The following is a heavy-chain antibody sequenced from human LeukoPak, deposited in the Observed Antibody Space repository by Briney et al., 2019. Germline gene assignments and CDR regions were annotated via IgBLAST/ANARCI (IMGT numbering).Heavy chain of an antibody. D-gene: IGHD3-22*01. V-gene: IGHV3-48*03. CDR2: ISSSGIT. CDR1: GFTFSTYE. CDR3: ARGGNIGYNYNAFDV. Sequence: GGSLRLSCAASGFTFSTYETNWVRQAPGKGLEWVSFISSSGITYYADSVKGRFTISRDNARNSLYLQMKSLRAEDTAVYYCARGGNIGYNYNAFDVWGQGTMVAVSS. J-gene: IGHJ3*01.